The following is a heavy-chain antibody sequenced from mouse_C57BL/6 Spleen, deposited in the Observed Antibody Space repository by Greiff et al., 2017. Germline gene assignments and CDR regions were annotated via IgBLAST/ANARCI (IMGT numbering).Heavy chain of an antibody. J-gene: IGHJ2*01. CDR3: ARSDYGSSYKYYFDY. Sequence: QVQLQQSGAELARPGASVKLSCKASGYTFTSDGISWVKQRTGQGLEWIGESYPRSGNTYYNEKFKGKATLTADKASSTAYMELRSLTSEDSAVYFGARSDYGSSYKYYFDYWGQGTTLTVSS. CDR1: GYTFTSDG. V-gene: IGHV1-81*01. D-gene: IGHD1-1*01. CDR2: SYPRSGNT.